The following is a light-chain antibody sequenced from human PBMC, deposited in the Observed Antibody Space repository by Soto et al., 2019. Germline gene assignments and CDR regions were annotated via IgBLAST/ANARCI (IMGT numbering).Light chain of an antibody. CDR1: QSVSSTN. CDR2: GAS. Sequence: ETVLTQSPATLSLSPGERATLSCRASQSVSSTNLAWYQQIPGQAPRLLIYGASSRATGIPDRFSGSGSGTDFTLTISRLEPEDFAVYYCQQYGNSRLTFGGGTKVDIK. CDR3: QQYGNSRLT. J-gene: IGKJ4*01. V-gene: IGKV3-20*01.